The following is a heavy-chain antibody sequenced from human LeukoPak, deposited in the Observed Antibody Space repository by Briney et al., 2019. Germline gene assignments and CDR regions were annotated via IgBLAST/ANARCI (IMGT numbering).Heavy chain of an antibody. V-gene: IGHV4-59*01. CDR1: GGSIDDYY. D-gene: IGHD2-21*02. J-gene: IGHJ4*02. CDR2: IYYTGST. Sequence: SETLSLTCTVSGGSIDDYYWSWIRQPPGKGLEWIGYIYYTGSTSYNPSLQSRLTISMDTSKTQFSLRLTSVTAADTAVYFCARGVTQWGQGTLVTVSS. CDR3: ARGVTQ.